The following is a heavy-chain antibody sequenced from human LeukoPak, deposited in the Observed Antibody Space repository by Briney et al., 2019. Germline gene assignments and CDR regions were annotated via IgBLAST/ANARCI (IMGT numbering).Heavy chain of an antibody. Sequence: ESLKISCKGSGYSFTSYWIGWVRQMPGKGLEWMGIIYPGDSDTRYSPSFQGQVTISADKSISTAYLQWSSLKASDTAMYYCARNQGYCSGGSCSNLYYGMDVWGQGTTVTVSS. D-gene: IGHD2-15*01. J-gene: IGHJ6*02. V-gene: IGHV5-51*01. CDR3: ARNQGYCSGGSCSNLYYGMDV. CDR2: IYPGDSDT. CDR1: GYSFTSYW.